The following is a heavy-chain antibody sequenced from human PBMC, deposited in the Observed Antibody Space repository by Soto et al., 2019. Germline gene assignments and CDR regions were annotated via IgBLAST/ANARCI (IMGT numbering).Heavy chain of an antibody. CDR3: ARGLYYYDSSGYWXY. CDR2: ISSSSSTI. J-gene: IGHJ4*02. CDR1: GFTFSSYS. Sequence: PGGSLRLSCAASGFTFSSYSMNWVRQAPGKGLEWVSYISSSSSTIYYADSVKGRFTISRDNAKNSLYLQMNSLRDEDTAVYYCARGLYYYDSSGYWXYWGQGTLVTVSS. D-gene: IGHD3-22*01. V-gene: IGHV3-48*02.